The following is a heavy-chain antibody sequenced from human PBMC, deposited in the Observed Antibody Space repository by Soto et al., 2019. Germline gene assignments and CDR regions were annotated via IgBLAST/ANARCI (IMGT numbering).Heavy chain of an antibody. CDR2: IIPIFGTA. Sequence: ASVKVSCKASGGTFSSYAISWVRQAPGQGLEWMGGIIPIFGTANYAQKFQGRVTITADESTSTAYMELSSLRSEDTAVYYCASPTSFPGAFDIWGQGTMVTVSS. J-gene: IGHJ3*02. CDR3: ASPTSFPGAFDI. V-gene: IGHV1-69*13. CDR1: GGTFSSYA.